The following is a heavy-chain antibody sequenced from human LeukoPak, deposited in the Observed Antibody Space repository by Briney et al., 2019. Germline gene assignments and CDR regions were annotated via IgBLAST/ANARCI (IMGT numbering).Heavy chain of an antibody. V-gene: IGHV1-46*01. Sequence: ASVKVSCKASGYTFTSYYMHWVRQAPGQGLEWMGIINPSGGSTSYAQKFQGRVTMTRDTSTSTVYMELSSLRSDDTAVYYCARDRGWLGTFDIWGQGTMVTVSS. CDR1: GYTFTSYY. CDR3: ARDRGWLGTFDI. J-gene: IGHJ3*02. D-gene: IGHD3-10*01. CDR2: INPSGGST.